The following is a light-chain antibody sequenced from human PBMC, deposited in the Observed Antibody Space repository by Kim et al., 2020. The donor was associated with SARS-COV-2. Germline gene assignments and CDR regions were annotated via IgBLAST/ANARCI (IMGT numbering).Light chain of an antibody. J-gene: IGKJ5*01. CDR1: QDIGNY. CDR3: QQYDNLPIT. CDR2: EAS. V-gene: IGKV1-33*01. Sequence: IQMTQSPSSLSASVGDRVTITCQASQDIGNYLNWYQQKAGKAPEVVVFEASNLETGVTSRFSGSGSGTHFTFTINSLQAEDIATYYCQQYDNLPITFGQGTRLEIK.